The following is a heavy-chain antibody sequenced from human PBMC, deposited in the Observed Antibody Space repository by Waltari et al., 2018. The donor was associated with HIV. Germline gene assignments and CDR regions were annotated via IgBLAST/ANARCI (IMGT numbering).Heavy chain of an antibody. CDR3: ARDPGTLLIAVAGAFDY. V-gene: IGHV3-33*01. CDR1: GFSVSRYG. Sequence: QVQLVESGGGVVRPGRSLRLSCAASGFSVSRYGMHWVRQAPGKGLEWVAVIWHYGSKIYYSGSVKGRFTGSRDTSKNTLYLEMNRLRAEDTAVYHCARDPGTLLIAVAGAFDYWGPGIPVTVSS. D-gene: IGHD6-19*01. J-gene: IGHJ4*02. CDR2: IWHYGSKI.